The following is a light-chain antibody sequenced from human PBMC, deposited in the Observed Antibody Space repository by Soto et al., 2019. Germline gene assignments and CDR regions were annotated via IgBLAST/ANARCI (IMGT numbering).Light chain of an antibody. V-gene: IGKV2-30*01. J-gene: IGKJ1*01. CDR1: QSLVYSDGNAY. CDR3: MQATHRPPT. CDR2: KAS. Sequence: DVVMTQSPLSLPVTPGQPASISCRSSQSLVYSDGNAYLNWFHQRPGQSPRRLICKASKRDSVVPERISGSGSGTDFTLQINRVEAEDVGIYYCMQATHRPPTFGRGTRVEIK.